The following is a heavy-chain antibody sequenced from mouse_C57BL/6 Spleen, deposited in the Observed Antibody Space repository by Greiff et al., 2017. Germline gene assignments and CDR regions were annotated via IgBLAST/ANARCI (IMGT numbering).Heavy chain of an antibody. Sequence: QVQLQQPGAELVRPGSSVKLSCKASGYTFTSYWMHWVKQRPIQGLEWIGNIDPSDSETHYNQKFKDKATLTVDKSSSTAYMQRSSLTSEDSAVYYCAREGGYGNNYWGQGTSVTVSS. J-gene: IGHJ4*01. CDR2: IDPSDSET. D-gene: IGHD1-1*01. CDR1: GYTFTSYW. CDR3: AREGGYGNNY. V-gene: IGHV1-52*01.